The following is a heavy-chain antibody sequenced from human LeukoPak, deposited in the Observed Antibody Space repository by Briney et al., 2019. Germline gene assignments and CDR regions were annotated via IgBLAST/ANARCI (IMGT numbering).Heavy chain of an antibody. V-gene: IGHV4-59*01. Sequence: SETLSLTCTVFGGSISSYYWSWIRQPPGKGLEWIGYIYYSGSTNYNPSLKSRVTISVDTSKNQFSLKLSSVTAADTAVYYCARDVNYYYMDVWGKGTTVTVSS. CDR3: ARDVNYYYMDV. J-gene: IGHJ6*03. CDR1: GGSISSYY. CDR2: IYYSGST.